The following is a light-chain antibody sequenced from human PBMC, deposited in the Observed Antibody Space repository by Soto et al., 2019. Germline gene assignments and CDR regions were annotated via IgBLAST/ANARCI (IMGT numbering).Light chain of an antibody. CDR2: GAS. CDR1: QSVSID. V-gene: IGKV3-15*01. J-gene: IGKJ1*01. CDR3: QQYNKWPQT. Sequence: EIVMTQSPSTVPVSPGERFTLSCRASQSVSIDLAWYQQKPGQAPRLLIYGASTRATDIPATFTGSGSGTEFTLTISSLQSEDIAVYYCQQYNKWPQTFGQGTKVDIK.